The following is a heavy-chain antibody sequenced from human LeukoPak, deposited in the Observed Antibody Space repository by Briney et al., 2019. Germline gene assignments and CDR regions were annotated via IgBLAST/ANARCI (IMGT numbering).Heavy chain of an antibody. D-gene: IGHD6-19*01. V-gene: IGHV5-51*01. Sequence: GESLKISCKGSGYSFTSYWIGWVRQMPGKGLEWMGIIYPGDSDTRYSPSFQGQVTISADKSISTAYLQWSSLKASDTAMYYCARSPSGYSSGWPYDYWGQGTLVTVFS. CDR2: IYPGDSDT. CDR1: GYSFTSYW. J-gene: IGHJ4*02. CDR3: ARSPSGYSSGWPYDY.